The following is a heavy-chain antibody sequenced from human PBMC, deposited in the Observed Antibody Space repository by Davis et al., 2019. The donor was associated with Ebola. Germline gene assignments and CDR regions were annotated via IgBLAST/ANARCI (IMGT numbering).Heavy chain of an antibody. CDR1: GYTFTGYD. V-gene: IGHV1-3*01. J-gene: IGHJ4*02. D-gene: IGHD6-19*01. Sequence: ASVKVSCKASGYTFTGYDINWVRQATGQRLEWMGWVHGGNGNTKYSQRFQGRVTITTDTSASTVYLDLTSLRSEDTAVFYCARASFGYNSGWYADYWGPGSLVTVSS. CDR3: ARASFGYNSGWYADY. CDR2: VHGGNGNT.